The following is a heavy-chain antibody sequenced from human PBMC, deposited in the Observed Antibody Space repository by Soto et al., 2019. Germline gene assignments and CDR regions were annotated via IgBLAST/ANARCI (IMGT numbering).Heavy chain of an antibody. CDR2: ISSSGSTI. V-gene: IGHV3-11*01. CDR1: GFTFSDYY. D-gene: IGHD2-2*01. CDR3: ASSVVPAAMIFDP. Sequence: PGGSLRLSCAASGFTFSDYYMSWIRQAPGKGLEWVSYISSSGSTIYYADSVKGRLTISRDNAKNSLYLQMNSLRAEDTAVYYCASSVVPAAMIFDPWGQGTLVTVSS. J-gene: IGHJ5*02.